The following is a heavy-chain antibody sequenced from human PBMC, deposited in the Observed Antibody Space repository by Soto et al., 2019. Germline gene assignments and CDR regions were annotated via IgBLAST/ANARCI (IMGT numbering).Heavy chain of an antibody. V-gene: IGHV4-39*01. Sequence: SETLSLTCTVSGGSISSSSYYWGWIRQPPGKGLEWIGSIYYSGSTYYNPSLKSRVTISVDTSKNQFSLKLSSVTAADTAVYYCARRLTAPAAMFSMDVWGKGTTVTVSS. J-gene: IGHJ6*03. D-gene: IGHD2-2*01. CDR3: ARRLTAPAAMFSMDV. CDR1: GGSISSSSYY. CDR2: IYYSGST.